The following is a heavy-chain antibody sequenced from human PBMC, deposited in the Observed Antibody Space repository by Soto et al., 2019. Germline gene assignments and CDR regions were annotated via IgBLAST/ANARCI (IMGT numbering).Heavy chain of an antibody. D-gene: IGHD6-19*01. V-gene: IGHV4-59*08. CDR2: IYYSGST. J-gene: IGHJ4*02. Sequence: QVQLQESGPGLVKPSETLSLTCTVSGGSISSYYWSWIRQPPGKGLEWIGYIYYSGSTNYNPSLKSRVTISVDTSKNQFSLKLSSVTAADTAVYYCARHGGYSSGWVFDYWGLGTLVTVSS. CDR1: GGSISSYY. CDR3: ARHGGYSSGWVFDY.